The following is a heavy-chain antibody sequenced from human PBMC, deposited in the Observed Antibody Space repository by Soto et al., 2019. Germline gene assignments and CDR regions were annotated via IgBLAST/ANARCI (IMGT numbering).Heavy chain of an antibody. J-gene: IGHJ5*02. CDR2: ISNDGSNS. D-gene: IGHD2-15*01. V-gene: IGHV3-30*03. CDR1: GFTFSSYG. CDR3: AIQEVVAATSAP. Sequence: GGSLRLSCAASGFTFSSYGMHWVRQSPGKGLGWVPVISNDGSNSYFADSVKARFPISRDNSKTRLFRQMNSLRAEDTAVYYCAIQEVVAATSAPWGQGTLVTVSS.